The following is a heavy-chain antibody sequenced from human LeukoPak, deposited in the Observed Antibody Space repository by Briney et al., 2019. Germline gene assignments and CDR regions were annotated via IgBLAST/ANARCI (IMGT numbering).Heavy chain of an antibody. CDR2: IKRTADGGPT. J-gene: IGHJ3*02. V-gene: IGHV3-15*01. Sequence: GRSLRLSCAASGFIFSQAWMTCVRQAPGKGLEWVGRIKRTADGGPTDYAAPVKGRFTISRDDSKNTLYLQMNSLKIEDTALYYCTTNQALDIWGQGTKVTVSS. CDR1: GFIFSQAW. CDR3: TTNQALDI.